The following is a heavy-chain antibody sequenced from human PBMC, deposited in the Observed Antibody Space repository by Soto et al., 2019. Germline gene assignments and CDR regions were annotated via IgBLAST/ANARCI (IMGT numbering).Heavy chain of an antibody. CDR2: IYHSGYT. CDR3: AKWEGLGSDYYYYAMDV. V-gene: IGHV4-59*12. Sequence: SSETLSLTCTVSGGSISSYYWSWIRQPPGKGLEWIGYIYHSGYTFYNPSLKSRVTMSVDTSKNQFSLKLRSVTAADTAVYYCAKWEGLGSDYYYYAMDVWGQGTTVTVSS. CDR1: GGSISSYY. D-gene: IGHD1-26*01. J-gene: IGHJ6*02.